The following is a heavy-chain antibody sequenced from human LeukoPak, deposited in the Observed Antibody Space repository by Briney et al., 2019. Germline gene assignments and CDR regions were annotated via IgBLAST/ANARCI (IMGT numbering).Heavy chain of an antibody. V-gene: IGHV3-33*01. CDR3: ARDRGSNDPIDY. J-gene: IGHJ4*02. CDR2: IWHDGRNT. D-gene: IGHD2-15*01. Sequence: PGRTLRLSCAASGFTFSSYGMHWVRQAPGKGLEWVAVIWHDGRNTYYADSVKGRFTISRDNSKNTLYLQLSSLRPEATAVYYCARDRGSNDPIDYWGQGTLVSVSS. CDR1: GFTFSSYG.